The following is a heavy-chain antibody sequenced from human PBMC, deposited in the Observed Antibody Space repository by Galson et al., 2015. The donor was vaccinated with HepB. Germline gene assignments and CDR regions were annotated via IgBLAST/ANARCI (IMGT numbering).Heavy chain of an antibody. Sequence: SLRLSCSASGFTFSSYAMSWVRQAPGKGLEWVSAISGSGGSTYYADSVKGRFTISRDNSKNTLYLQMNSLRAEDTAVYYCAKDVHYDSSGTTTYFDYWGQGTLVTVSS. CDR2: ISGSGGST. CDR3: AKDVHYDSSGTTTYFDY. CDR1: GFTFSSYA. D-gene: IGHD3-22*01. J-gene: IGHJ4*02. V-gene: IGHV3-23*01.